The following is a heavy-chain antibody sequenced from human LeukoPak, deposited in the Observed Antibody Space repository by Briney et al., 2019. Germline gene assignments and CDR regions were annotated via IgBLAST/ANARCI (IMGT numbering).Heavy chain of an antibody. CDR3: ARSGSSSWYLSV. Sequence: SETLSLTCTVSGGSISGYYWSWIRQPPGKGLEWIGYIYYSGSTNYNPSLKSRVTISVDTSKNQFSLKLSSVTAADTAVYYCARSGSSSWYLSVWGQGTLVTVSS. J-gene: IGHJ4*02. D-gene: IGHD6-13*01. CDR2: IYYSGST. V-gene: IGHV4-59*01. CDR1: GGSISGYY.